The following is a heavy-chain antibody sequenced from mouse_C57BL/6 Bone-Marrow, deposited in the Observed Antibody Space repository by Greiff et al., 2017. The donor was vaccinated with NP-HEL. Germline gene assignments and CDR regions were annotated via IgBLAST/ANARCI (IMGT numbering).Heavy chain of an antibody. CDR2: INPGSGGT. Sequence: QVQLQQSGAELVRPGTSVKVSCKASGYAFTNYLIEWVKQRPGQGLEWIGVINPGSGGTNYNEKFKGKATLTADKSSSTAYMQLSSLTSKDSAVYFCARSGGYPSWFAYWGQGTLVTVSA. D-gene: IGHD2-2*01. CDR3: ARSGGYPSWFAY. J-gene: IGHJ3*01. V-gene: IGHV1-54*01. CDR1: GYAFTNYL.